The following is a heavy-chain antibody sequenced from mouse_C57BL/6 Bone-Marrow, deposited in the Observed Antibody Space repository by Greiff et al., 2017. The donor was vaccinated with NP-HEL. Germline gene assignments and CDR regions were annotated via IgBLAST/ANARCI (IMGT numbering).Heavy chain of an antibody. Sequence: EVQLQESGAELVRPGASVKLSCTASGFNIKDDYMHWVKQRPEQGLEWIGWIDPENGDTEYASKFQGKATITADTSSNTAYLQLSSLTSEYTAVYYCTTTPFITTVVATDYWGQGTTLTVSS. J-gene: IGHJ2*01. V-gene: IGHV14-4*01. CDR2: IDPENGDT. D-gene: IGHD1-1*01. CDR3: TTTPFITTVVATDY. CDR1: GFNIKDDY.